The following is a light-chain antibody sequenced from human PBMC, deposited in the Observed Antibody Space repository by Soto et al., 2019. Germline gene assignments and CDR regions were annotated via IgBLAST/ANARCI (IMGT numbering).Light chain of an antibody. Sequence: EIVLTQSPATLSVSPGERATLSCRASQSVSSNLAWYQQKPGQAPRLLISGASSGATGIPDRFSGGGSGTEFTLTISSLQSEDCAIYYCQQYDNWPTTFGQGTRVDIK. J-gene: IGKJ5*01. CDR3: QQYDNWPTT. V-gene: IGKV3D-15*01. CDR2: GAS. CDR1: QSVSSN.